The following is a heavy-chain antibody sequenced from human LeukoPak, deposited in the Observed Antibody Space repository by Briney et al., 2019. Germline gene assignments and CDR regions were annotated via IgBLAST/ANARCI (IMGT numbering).Heavy chain of an antibody. D-gene: IGHD3-22*01. J-gene: IGHJ3*02. CDR2: ISGSGGST. Sequence: GGSLRLSCVASGFTFSSYGMSWVRQAPGKGLEWVSAISGSGGSTYYADSVKGRFTISRDNSKNTLYLQMNSLRAEDTAVYYCANPYYYDSSGYYRDAFDIWGQGTMVTVSS. V-gene: IGHV3-23*01. CDR3: ANPYYYDSSGYYRDAFDI. CDR1: GFTFSSYG.